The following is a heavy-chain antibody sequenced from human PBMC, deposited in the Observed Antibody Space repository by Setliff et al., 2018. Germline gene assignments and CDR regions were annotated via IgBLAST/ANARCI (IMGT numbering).Heavy chain of an antibody. V-gene: IGHV4-4*08. CDR1: GGSFGTYY. CDR3: AGRPQNTPMGPCDY. J-gene: IGHJ4*02. Sequence: SETLSLTCTVSGGSFGTYYWSWIRQPPGKGLEWIGRIYTTWSTNYNPSLKSRVTISLDTSKNQFSLSLTSVTAEDTAIYYCAGRPQNTPMGPCDYWGQGTLVTVSS. CDR2: IYTTWST. D-gene: IGHD5-18*01.